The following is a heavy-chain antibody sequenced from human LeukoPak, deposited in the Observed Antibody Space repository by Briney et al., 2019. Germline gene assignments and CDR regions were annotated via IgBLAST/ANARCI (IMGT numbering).Heavy chain of an antibody. CDR3: AIFYGSGSYTQKYYFDY. D-gene: IGHD3-10*01. J-gene: IGHJ4*02. V-gene: IGHV4-34*01. CDR2: TYYSGSA. CDR1: GGSFSGYY. Sequence: SETLSLTCAVYGGSFSGYYWSWIRQPPGKGLEWIGSTYYSGSAYYNPSLKSRVTISVDTSKNQFSLKLSSVTAADTAVYYCAIFYGSGSYTQKYYFDYWGQGTLVTVSS.